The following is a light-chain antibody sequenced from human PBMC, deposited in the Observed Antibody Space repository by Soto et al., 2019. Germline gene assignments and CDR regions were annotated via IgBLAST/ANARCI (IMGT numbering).Light chain of an antibody. CDR3: CSYAGSFTYG. Sequence: QSALTQPRSVSGSPGQSVTISCTGTSSDVGKYNYVSWYQQHPGKAPKLIIYDVSRRPSGVHDRFSGSKSGNTASLTISGLRADDEADYYCCSYAGSFTYGFGTGTKVTV. CDR2: DVS. CDR1: SSDVGKYNY. J-gene: IGLJ1*01. V-gene: IGLV2-11*01.